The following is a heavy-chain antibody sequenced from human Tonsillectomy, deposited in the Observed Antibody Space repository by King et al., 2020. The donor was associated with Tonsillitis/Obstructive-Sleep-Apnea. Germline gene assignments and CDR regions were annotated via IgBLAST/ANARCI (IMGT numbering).Heavy chain of an antibody. CDR3: ARGGRSITIFGVVIPFDC. J-gene: IGHJ4*02. V-gene: IGHV4-39*01. Sequence: QLQESGPGLAKPSETLSLTCTVSGGSISNSSFYWGWIRQPPGKGLEWIGNIYYSGSTWYRPSLKSRVTISVDRSKNQFSLKLSSVTAADTAVYYCARGGRSITIFGVVIPFDCWGQGALVTVS. D-gene: IGHD3-3*01. CDR1: GGSISNSSFY. CDR2: IYYSGST.